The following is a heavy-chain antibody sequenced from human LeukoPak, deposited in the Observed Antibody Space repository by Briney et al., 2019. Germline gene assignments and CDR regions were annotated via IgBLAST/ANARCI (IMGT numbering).Heavy chain of an antibody. D-gene: IGHD3-22*01. J-gene: IGHJ4*02. CDR3: VRHSSGYYYPFDY. V-gene: IGHV3-23*01. Sequence: GGSLRLSCAASGFTFSSYAMSWVRQAPGKGLEWVSAISGSGGSTYYADSVKGRFTISRDNSKNTLYLQMNSLRAEDTAVYYCVRHSSGYYYPFDYWGQGTLGTVSS. CDR1: GFTFSSYA. CDR2: ISGSGGST.